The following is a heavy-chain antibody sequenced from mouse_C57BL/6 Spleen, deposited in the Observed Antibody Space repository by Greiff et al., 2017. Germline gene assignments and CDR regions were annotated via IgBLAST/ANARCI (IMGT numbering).Heavy chain of an antibody. J-gene: IGHJ4*01. CDR1: GYTFTDYY. CDR3: ARRSAYYAMDY. CDR2: INPYNGGT. Sequence: VQLQQPGPVLVKPGASVKMSCKASGYTFTDYYMNWVKQSHGKSLEWIGVINPYNGGTSYNQKFKGKATLTVDKSSSTAYMELNSLTSEDSAVYYCARRSAYYAMDYWGQGTSVTVSS. V-gene: IGHV1-19*01.